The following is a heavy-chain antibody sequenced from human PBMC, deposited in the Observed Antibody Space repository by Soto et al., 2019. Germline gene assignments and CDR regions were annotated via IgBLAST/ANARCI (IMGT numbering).Heavy chain of an antibody. CDR2: IIPILGIA. V-gene: IGHV1-69*08. D-gene: IGHD5-12*01. CDR3: ARDRDIVATISLRY. CDR1: GGTFSSYT. J-gene: IGHJ4*02. Sequence: QVQLVQSGAEVKKPGSSVKVSCKASGGTFSSYTISWVRQAPGQGLEWMGRIIPILGIANYAQKFQGRVTXNAXKXMSTAYMELSSLRSEDTAVYYCARDRDIVATISLRYWGQGTLVTVSS.